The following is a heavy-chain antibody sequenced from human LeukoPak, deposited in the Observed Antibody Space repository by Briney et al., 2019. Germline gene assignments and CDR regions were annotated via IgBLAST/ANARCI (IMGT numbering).Heavy chain of an antibody. CDR3: ARCAEGWLLLGY. V-gene: IGHV3-30-3*01. J-gene: IGHJ4*02. Sequence: GRTLRLSCATSGFTLRDYSMHGVRHAPGKGREWVAVISYGGNNKYYTDSVKGRFTISRDNYQHTLYLQMNSMRVEYTAVYYCARCAEGWLLLGYWGQGKLVTVSA. CDR1: GFTLRDYS. D-gene: IGHD2-21*02. CDR2: ISYGGNNK.